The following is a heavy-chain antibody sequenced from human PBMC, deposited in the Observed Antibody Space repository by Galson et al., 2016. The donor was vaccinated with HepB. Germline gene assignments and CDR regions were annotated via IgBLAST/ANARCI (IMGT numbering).Heavy chain of an antibody. V-gene: IGHV6-1*01. J-gene: IGHJ4*02. CDR3: ARRTYYYDSNGFYSEPFDS. D-gene: IGHD3-22*01. CDR1: GDSVSSSSAT. Sequence: CAISGDSVSSSSATWNWIRQSPSRGLEWLGRTYYTSKWYNDYAVSVKSRITINPDTSKNQFSLQLTSVTPEDTAVYYCARRTYYYDSNGFYSEPFDSWGQGTLVTVSS. CDR2: TYYTSKWYN.